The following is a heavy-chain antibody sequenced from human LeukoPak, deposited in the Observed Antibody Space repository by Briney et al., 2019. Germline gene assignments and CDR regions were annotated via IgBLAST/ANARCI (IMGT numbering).Heavy chain of an antibody. J-gene: IGHJ4*02. CDR3: ARAQPGYSGYDFVY. Sequence: ASVKVSFKASGYTFTSYGISWVRQAPGQGLEWMGWISAYNGNTNYAQKLQGRVTMTTDTSTSTAYMELRSLRSDDTAVYYCARAQPGYSGYDFVYWGPGTLVTVSS. CDR2: ISAYNGNT. CDR1: GYTFTSYG. D-gene: IGHD5-12*01. V-gene: IGHV1-18*01.